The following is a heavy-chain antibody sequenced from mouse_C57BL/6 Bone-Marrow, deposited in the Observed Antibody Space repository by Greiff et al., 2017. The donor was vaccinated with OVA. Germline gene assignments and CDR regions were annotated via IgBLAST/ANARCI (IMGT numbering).Heavy chain of an antibody. CDR1: GYAFSSSW. V-gene: IGHV1-82*01. CDR2: IYPGDGDT. CDR3: AMGYFDV. Sequence: QVQLQQSGPELVKPGASVKISCKASGYAFSSSWMNWVKQRPGKGLEWIGRIYPGDGDTNYNGKFKGKATLTADKSSSTAYMQLSSLTSEDSAVYYCAMGYFDVWGTGTTVTVSS. J-gene: IGHJ1*03.